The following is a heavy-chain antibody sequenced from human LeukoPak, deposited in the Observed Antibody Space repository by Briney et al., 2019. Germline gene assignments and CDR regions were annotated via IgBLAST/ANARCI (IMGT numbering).Heavy chain of an antibody. V-gene: IGHV1-2*02. J-gene: IGHJ6*03. CDR3: ARESGNYYYYYYYMDV. Sequence: ASVKVSCKASGYTFTGYYMHWVRQAPGQGLEWMGWINPNSGGTNYAQKFQGRVTMTRDTSISTAYMELSRLRSDDTAVYYCARESGNYYYYYYYMDVWGKGTTVTVSS. CDR1: GYTFTGYY. CDR2: INPNSGGT. D-gene: IGHD3-10*01.